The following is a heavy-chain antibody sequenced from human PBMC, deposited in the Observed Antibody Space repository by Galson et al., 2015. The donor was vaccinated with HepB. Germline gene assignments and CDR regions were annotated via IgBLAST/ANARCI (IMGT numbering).Heavy chain of an antibody. CDR3: ARHRERIQLTGNWFDP. CDR2: IYYSGST. Sequence: LSLTCTVSGGSISSSSYYWGWIRQPPGKGLEWIGSIYYSGSTYYNPSLKSRVTISVDTSKNQFSLKLSSVTAADTAVYYCARHRERIQLTGNWFDPWGQGTLVTVSS. J-gene: IGHJ5*02. D-gene: IGHD5-18*01. V-gene: IGHV4-39*01. CDR1: GGSISSSSYY.